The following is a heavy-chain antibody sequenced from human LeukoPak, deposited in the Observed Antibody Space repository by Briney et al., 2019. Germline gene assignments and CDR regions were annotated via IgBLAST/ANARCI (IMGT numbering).Heavy chain of an antibody. CDR3: ARVDQWPQLAPDY. V-gene: IGHV3-74*01. D-gene: IGHD6-19*01. J-gene: IGHJ4*02. CDR1: GFTFSSYW. Sequence: GGSLRLSCAASGFTFSSYWMHWVRQAPGKGLVWVSRINTDGSSTSYADSVKGRFTISRDNAKNTLYLQMNSLRAEDTAVYYCARVDQWPQLAPDYWGQGTLVTVSS. CDR2: INTDGSST.